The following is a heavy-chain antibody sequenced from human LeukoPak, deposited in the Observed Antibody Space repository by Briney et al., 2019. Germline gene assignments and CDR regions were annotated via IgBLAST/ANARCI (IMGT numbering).Heavy chain of an antibody. V-gene: IGHV1-18*01. CDR1: GYTFTSYG. D-gene: IGHD6-6*01. J-gene: IGHJ5*02. Sequence: ASVKVSCKASGYTFTSYGISWVRQAPGQGLEWMGWISAYNGNTNYAQKFQGRVTITTDESTSTAYMELSSLRSEDTAVYYCARGVFARWWFDPWGQGTLVTVSS. CDR2: ISAYNGNT. CDR3: ARGVFARWWFDP.